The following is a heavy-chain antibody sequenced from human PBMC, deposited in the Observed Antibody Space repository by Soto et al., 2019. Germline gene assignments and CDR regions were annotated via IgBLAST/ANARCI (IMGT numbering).Heavy chain of an antibody. CDR1: GFSLSTSGVG. D-gene: IGHD3-3*01. V-gene: IGHV2-5*02. J-gene: IGHJ4*02. CDR3: AHRQGHDFWSGYYTTFDY. CDR2: IYWDDDK. Sequence: ESGPTLVNPTQTLTLTCTFSGFSLSTSGVGVGWIRQPPGKALEWLALIYWDDDKRYSPSLKSRLTITKDTSKNQVVLTVTNMDPVDTATYYCAHRQGHDFWSGYYTTFDYWGQGTLVTVSS.